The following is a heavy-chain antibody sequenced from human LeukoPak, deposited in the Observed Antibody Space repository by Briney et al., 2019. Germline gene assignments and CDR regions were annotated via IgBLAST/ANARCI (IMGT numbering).Heavy chain of an antibody. CDR2: INSDGSST. V-gene: IGHV3-74*01. D-gene: IGHD3-22*01. CDR1: GFTFDDYA. Sequence: PGGSLRLSCAASGFTFDDYAMHWVRQAPGKGLVWVSRINSDGSSTNYADSVKGRFTISRDNAKNTLYLQMNSLRVEDTAVYYCASSSGGFNWFDPWGQGTLVTVSS. J-gene: IGHJ5*02. CDR3: ASSSGGFNWFDP.